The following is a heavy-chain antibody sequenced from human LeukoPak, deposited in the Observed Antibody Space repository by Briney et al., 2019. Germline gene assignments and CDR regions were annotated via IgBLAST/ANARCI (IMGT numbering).Heavy chain of an antibody. J-gene: IGHJ4*02. CDR1: GGSISSYY. CDR2: IYYSGST. V-gene: IGHV4-59*01. Sequence: SETLSLTCAVSGGSISSYYWSWIRQPPGKGLEWIGYIYYSGSTNYNPSLKSRVTISVDTSKNQFSLKLSSVTAADTAVYYCARVERTAIFYWGQGTLVTVSS. CDR3: ARVERTAIFY. D-gene: IGHD2-21*01.